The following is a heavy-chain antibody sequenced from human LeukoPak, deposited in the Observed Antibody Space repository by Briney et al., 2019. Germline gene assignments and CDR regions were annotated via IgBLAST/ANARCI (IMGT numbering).Heavy chain of an antibody. Sequence: GGSLRLSCAASGFTFSSYDMHWVRQATGKGLEWVSAIGTAGDTYYPGSVKGRFTISRENAKNSLYLQMNSLRAGDTAVYYCARGVSSGGYDSYGFDPWGQGTLVTVSS. CDR1: GFTFSSYD. CDR2: IGTAGDT. V-gene: IGHV3-13*01. J-gene: IGHJ5*02. D-gene: IGHD2-15*01. CDR3: ARGVSSGGYDSYGFDP.